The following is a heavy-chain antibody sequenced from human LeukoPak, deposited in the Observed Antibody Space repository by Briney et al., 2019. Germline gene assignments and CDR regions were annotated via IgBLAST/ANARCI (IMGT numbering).Heavy chain of an antibody. V-gene: IGHV4-4*07. CDR3: ARDGGIYGDYDNWFDP. CDR2: IYTSGST. D-gene: IGHD4-17*01. Sequence: SETLSLTCTVSGGPISSYYWSWIRQPAGKGLGWIGRIYTSGSTNYNPSLKSRVTMSVDTSKNQFSLKLSSVTAADTAVYYCARDGGIYGDYDNWFDPWGQGTLVTVSS. J-gene: IGHJ5*02. CDR1: GGPISSYY.